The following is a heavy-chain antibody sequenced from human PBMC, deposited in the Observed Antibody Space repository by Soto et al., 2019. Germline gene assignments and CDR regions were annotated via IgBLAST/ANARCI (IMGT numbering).Heavy chain of an antibody. CDR1: GGSFSGYY. J-gene: IGHJ6*02. Sequence: QVQLQQWGAGLLKPSETLSLTCAVYGGSFSGYYWSWIRQPPGKGLEWIGEINHSGSTNYNPSLNSRVTISVDTSKNQFSLTLSSVTAADTAVYYCARDQLIVVVPAAIYYYYYGMDVWGQGTTVTVSS. D-gene: IGHD2-2*01. V-gene: IGHV4-34*01. CDR2: INHSGST. CDR3: ARDQLIVVVPAAIYYYYYGMDV.